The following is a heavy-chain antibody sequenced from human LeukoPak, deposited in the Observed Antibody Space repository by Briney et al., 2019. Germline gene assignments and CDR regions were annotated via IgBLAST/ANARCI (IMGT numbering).Heavy chain of an antibody. D-gene: IGHD3-22*01. Sequence: PSETLSLTCSVSGDSIDASYWSWIRQPPGKGLEWIGYMYYRGITNYNPSLKSRVTISIDTSKNDFSLSLSSVTAADTAVYYCARYESSAYGIDVWGRGTLVTVSS. V-gene: IGHV4-59*08. CDR2: MYYRGIT. CDR3: ARYESSAYGIDV. J-gene: IGHJ2*01. CDR1: GDSIDASY.